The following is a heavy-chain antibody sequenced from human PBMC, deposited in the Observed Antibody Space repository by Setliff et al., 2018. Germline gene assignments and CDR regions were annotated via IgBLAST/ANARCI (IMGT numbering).Heavy chain of an antibody. V-gene: IGHV3-48*01. CDR1: GFTFSSYW. Sequence: PGGSLRLSCAASGFTFSSYWMSWVRQAPGKGLEWVSYISTSSSSIYYADSVKGRLTISRDNAKNSLYLQMNSLRVEDTAVYYCARGYYDFWSGIILPFANWGQGTLVTVSS. J-gene: IGHJ4*02. CDR2: ISTSSSSI. D-gene: IGHD3-3*01. CDR3: ARGYYDFWSGIILPFAN.